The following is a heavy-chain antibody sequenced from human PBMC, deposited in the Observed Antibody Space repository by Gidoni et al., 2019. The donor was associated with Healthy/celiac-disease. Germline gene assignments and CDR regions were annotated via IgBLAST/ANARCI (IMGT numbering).Heavy chain of an antibody. V-gene: IGHV4-34*01. CDR1: GGSFSGYY. Sequence: QVQLQQWGAGLLKPSETLSLTCAVYGGSFSGYYWSWIRQPPGKGLEWIGEINHSGSTNYNPSLKSRVTISVDTSKNQFSLKLSSVTAADTAVYYCARKKGYCSGGSCYPKPNWFDPWGQGTLVTVSS. CDR2: INHSGST. J-gene: IGHJ5*02. CDR3: ARKKGYCSGGSCYPKPNWFDP. D-gene: IGHD2-15*01.